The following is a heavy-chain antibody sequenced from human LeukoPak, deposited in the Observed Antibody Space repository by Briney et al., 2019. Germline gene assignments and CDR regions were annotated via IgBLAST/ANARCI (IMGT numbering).Heavy chain of an antibody. V-gene: IGHV4-4*07. D-gene: IGHD6-25*01. CDR1: GGSISSYY. CDR2: INTSGST. CDR3: AREGGDPRWLDP. J-gene: IGHJ5*02. Sequence: SSETLSLTCTVSGGSISSYYWTWIRQSAGKGLEWIGRINTSGSTNYNPSLRSRVTMSVNTSKNQFSLNLISVTAADTAVYSCAREGGDPRWLDPWGQGTLVTVSS.